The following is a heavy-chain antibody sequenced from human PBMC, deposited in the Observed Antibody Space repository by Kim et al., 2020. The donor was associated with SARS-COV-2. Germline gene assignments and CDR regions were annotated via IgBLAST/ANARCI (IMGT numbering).Heavy chain of an antibody. CDR2: IWYDRSNK. V-gene: IGHV3-33*01. CDR1: GFTFSNYG. Sequence: GGSLRLSCAASGFTFSNYGMHWVRQAPGKGLEWVAVIWYDRSNKYYADSVKGRFTISRDNSKNTLYLQMNSLRDEDTAVYYCAIRIAAAGTHQKQKRIIDYWGQGTRVTVSS. D-gene: IGHD6-13*01. CDR3: AIRIAAAGTHQKQKRIIDY. J-gene: IGHJ4*02.